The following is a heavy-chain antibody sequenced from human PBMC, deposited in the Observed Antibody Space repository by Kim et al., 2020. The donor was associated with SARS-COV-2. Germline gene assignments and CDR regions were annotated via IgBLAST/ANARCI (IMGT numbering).Heavy chain of an antibody. CDR2: IIGSGTTI. CDR1: GFTFSSYE. Sequence: GGSLRLSCAASGFTFSSYEMNWVRQAPGKGLEWVSFIIGSGTTIDYADSVRGRFTISRDNDKNSLYLQMNSLRAEDTAVYYCARGPYYSPFDYWGHGTLV. D-gene: IGHD4-4*01. CDR3: ARGPYYSPFDY. J-gene: IGHJ4*01. V-gene: IGHV3-48*03.